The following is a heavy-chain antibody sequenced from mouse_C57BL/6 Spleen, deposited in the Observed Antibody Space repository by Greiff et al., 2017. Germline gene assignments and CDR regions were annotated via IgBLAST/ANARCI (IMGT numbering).Heavy chain of an antibody. CDR3: ARWEGFYWFAY. J-gene: IGHJ3*01. CDR1: GYTFTDYN. V-gene: IGHV1-22*01. Sequence: VQLQQSGPELVKPGASVKMSCKASGYTFTDYNMHWVKQSHGKSLEWIGYINPNNGGTSYNQKFKGKATLTVNKSSSPAYMGLRSLTSEDSAVXYCARWEGFYWFAYWGQGTLVTVSA. D-gene: IGHD4-1*01. CDR2: INPNNGGT.